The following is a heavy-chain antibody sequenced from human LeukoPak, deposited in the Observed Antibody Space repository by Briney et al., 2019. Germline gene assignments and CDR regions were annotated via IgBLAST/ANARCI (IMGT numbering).Heavy chain of an antibody. V-gene: IGHV1-69*13. CDR2: IIPIFGTA. J-gene: IGHJ4*02. CDR3: ARRGYCSSTSCSGVYYFDY. CDR1: GGTFSSYA. Sequence: GASVKVSCKASGGTFSSYAISWVRQAPGQGLEWMGGIIPIFGTANYAQKFQGRVMITADESTSTAYMELSSLRSEDTAVHYCARRGYCSSTSCSGVYYFDYWGQGTLVTVSS. D-gene: IGHD2-2*01.